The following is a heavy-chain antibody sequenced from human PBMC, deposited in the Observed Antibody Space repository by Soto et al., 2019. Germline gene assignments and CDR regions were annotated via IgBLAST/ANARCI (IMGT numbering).Heavy chain of an antibody. CDR2: INHSGIT. V-gene: IGHV4-34*01. Sequence: SETLTLTGAVCGGSFSGYYCSWIRQPPGKGLEWIGEINHSGITNYNPSLKSRVTISVDTSKNQFSLKLSSVTAADTAVYYCARVRARTYYYDSSGYYHMWFFDYCGQGNLVAFCS. CDR3: ARVRARTYYYDSSGYYHMWFFDY. D-gene: IGHD3-22*01. J-gene: IGHJ4*02. CDR1: GGSFSGYY.